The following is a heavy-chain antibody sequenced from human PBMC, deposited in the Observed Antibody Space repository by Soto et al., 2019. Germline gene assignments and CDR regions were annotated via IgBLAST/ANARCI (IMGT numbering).Heavy chain of an antibody. Sequence: ASVKVSCKASGYTFTSYGISWVRQAPGQGLEWMGWISAYNGNTNYAQKLQGRVTMTTDTSTSTAYMELRSLRSEDTAVYYCARGRPYSSSSHAFDIWGQGTMVTVSS. CDR2: ISAYNGNT. J-gene: IGHJ3*02. CDR1: GYTFTSYG. CDR3: ARGRPYSSSSHAFDI. V-gene: IGHV1-18*01. D-gene: IGHD6-6*01.